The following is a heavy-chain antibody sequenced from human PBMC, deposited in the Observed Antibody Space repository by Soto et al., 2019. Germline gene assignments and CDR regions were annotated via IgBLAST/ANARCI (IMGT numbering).Heavy chain of an antibody. CDR1: GGSISSYY. V-gene: IGHV4-59*01. CDR2: IYYSGST. CDR3: ASSNSYGYRAAYYYYGMDV. J-gene: IGHJ6*02. Sequence: SETLSLTCTVSGGSISSYYWSWIRQPPGKGLEWIGYIYYSGSTNYNPSLKSRVTISVDTSKNQFSLKMSSVTAADTAVYYCASSNSYGYRAAYYYYGMDVWGQGNTVTV. D-gene: IGHD5-18*01.